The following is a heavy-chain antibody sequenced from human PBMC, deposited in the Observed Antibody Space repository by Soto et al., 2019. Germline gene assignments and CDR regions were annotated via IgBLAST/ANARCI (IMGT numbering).Heavy chain of an antibody. D-gene: IGHD2-15*01. CDR2: IYHSGSP. J-gene: IGHJ4*02. CDR1: GGSISSGGYS. V-gene: IGHV4-30-2*01. CDR3: ARGQVVAAQH. Sequence: QLQLQESGSGRVKPSQTLSLTCAVSGGSISSGGYSWSWIRQPPGKGLERTGYIYHSGSPHYNPSRKSLVTISVARSNNQFSLQLTSVTAADTAVYYCARGQVVAAQHWGQGTLVSVSS.